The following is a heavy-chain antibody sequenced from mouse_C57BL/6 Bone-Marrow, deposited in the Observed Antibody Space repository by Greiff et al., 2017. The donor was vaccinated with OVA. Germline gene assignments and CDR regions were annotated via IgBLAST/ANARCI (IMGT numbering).Heavy chain of an antibody. Sequence: EVKLVESGGGLVKPGGSLKLSCAASGFTFSDYGMHWVRQAPEKGLEWVAYISSGSSTIYYADTVKGRFTISRDNAKNTLFLQMTSLRSEDTAMYYCARGGDGNYVYWGQGTLVTVSA. CDR1: GFTFSDYG. D-gene: IGHD2-1*01. J-gene: IGHJ3*01. CDR2: ISSGSSTI. V-gene: IGHV5-17*01. CDR3: ARGGDGNYVY.